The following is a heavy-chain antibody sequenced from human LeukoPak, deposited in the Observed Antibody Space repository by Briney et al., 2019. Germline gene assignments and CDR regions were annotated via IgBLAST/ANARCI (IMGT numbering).Heavy chain of an antibody. CDR1: GDSVSSNSAA. CDR3: ARDVFGRLVRSYYFDY. Sequence: SQTLSLTCAISGDSVSSNSAAWNWIRRSPSRGFAWLGRTYYRSKWYNDYAVSVKSRITINPDTSKNQFSLQLNSVTPEDTAVYYCARDVFGRLVRSYYFDYWGQGTLVTVSS. D-gene: IGHD6-19*01. CDR2: TYYRSKWYN. V-gene: IGHV6-1*01. J-gene: IGHJ4*02.